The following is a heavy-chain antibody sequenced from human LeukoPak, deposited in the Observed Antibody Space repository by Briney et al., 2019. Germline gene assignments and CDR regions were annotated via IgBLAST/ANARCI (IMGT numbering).Heavy chain of an antibody. J-gene: IGHJ4*02. V-gene: IGHV3-9*01. CDR1: GFTFDDYA. CDR3: AKGRHSSGWYYFDY. D-gene: IGHD6-19*01. CDR2: ISWNSGSI. Sequence: GRSLRLSCAASGFTFDDYAMHWVRQAPGKGLEWVSGISWNSGSIGYADSVKGRFTISRDNAKNSLYLQMNSLRAEDTALYYCAKGRHSSGWYYFDYWGQGTLVTVSS.